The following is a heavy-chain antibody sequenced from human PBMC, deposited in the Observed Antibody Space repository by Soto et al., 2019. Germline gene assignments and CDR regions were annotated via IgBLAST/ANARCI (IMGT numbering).Heavy chain of an antibody. Sequence: PSETLSLTCNVSGGSISSSRSYWAWFRQPPGKELEWIANIFYAGNTYYNPSLKSRVTVSVDTSKNQFSLKLDSVTAADTAVYYCERKVVATGIDLWLDPSGQGRLVYVSS. CDR1: GGSISSSRSY. V-gene: IGHV4-39*01. J-gene: IGHJ5*02. CDR2: IFYAGNT. CDR3: ERKVVATGIDLWLDP. D-gene: IGHD6-13*01.